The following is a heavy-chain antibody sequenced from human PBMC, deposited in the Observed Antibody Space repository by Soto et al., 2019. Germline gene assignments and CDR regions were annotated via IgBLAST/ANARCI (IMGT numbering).Heavy chain of an antibody. CDR2: ISGRGVST. J-gene: IGHJ4*01. CDR3: ARRLPHVYGFAH. V-gene: IGHV3-23*01. CDR1: GFTFGNYA. D-gene: IGHD4-17*01. Sequence: EVQLLESGGGLVQPGGSLRLSCAASGFTFGNYAMSWVRQAPRKGLEWVSAISGRGVSTFYADSVKGRFTISRDNSKPTLSLQLNSLRAEDTAIYNCARRLPHVYGFAHWGHGTLVTVPS.